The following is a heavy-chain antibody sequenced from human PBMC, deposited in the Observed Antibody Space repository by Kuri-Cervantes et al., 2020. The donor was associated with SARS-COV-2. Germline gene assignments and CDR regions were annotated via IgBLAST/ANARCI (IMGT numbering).Heavy chain of an antibody. V-gene: IGHV3-21*01. CDR2: ISSSSSYI. CDR3: ARDLKESKGMDFDY. J-gene: IGHJ4*02. D-gene: IGHD5-24*01. Sequence: GGSLRLSCAASGFTFSNAWMSWVRQAPGKGLEWVSSISSSSSYIYYADSVKGRFTISRDNAKNSLYLQMNSLRAEDTAVYYCARDLKESKGMDFDYWGQGTLVTVSS. CDR1: GFTFSNAW.